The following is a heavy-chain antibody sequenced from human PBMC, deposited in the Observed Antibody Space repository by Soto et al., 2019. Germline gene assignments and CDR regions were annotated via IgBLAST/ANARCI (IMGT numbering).Heavy chain of an antibody. Sequence: QLQLQESGSGLVKPSQTLSLTCAVSGGSISSGGYSWSWIRQPPGKGLEWIGYIYHSGSTYYNPSSXSXXTVSVDRSKTQFSLKLSSVTAADTAVYYCARVPGPWCQGTLVTVSS. V-gene: IGHV4-30-2*01. CDR2: IYHSGST. J-gene: IGHJ5*02. CDR3: ARVPGP. CDR1: GGSISSGGYS. D-gene: IGHD3-10*01.